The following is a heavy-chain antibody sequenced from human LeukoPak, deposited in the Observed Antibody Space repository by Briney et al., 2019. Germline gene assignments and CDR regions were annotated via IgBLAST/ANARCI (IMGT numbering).Heavy chain of an antibody. J-gene: IGHJ4*02. Sequence: SETLSLTCTVSGGSISSGSYYWSWIRQPAGKGLEWIGRIYTSGTTNYNPSLKSRVTISLDTSKNQFSLKLSSVTAADTAVYYCARLPRGYYGSGSYYARFGGSGRTGGVHDFDYWGQGTLVTVSS. V-gene: IGHV4-61*02. CDR3: ARLPRGYYGSGSYYARFGGSGRTGGVHDFDY. CDR2: IYTSGTT. D-gene: IGHD3-10*01. CDR1: GGSISSGSYY.